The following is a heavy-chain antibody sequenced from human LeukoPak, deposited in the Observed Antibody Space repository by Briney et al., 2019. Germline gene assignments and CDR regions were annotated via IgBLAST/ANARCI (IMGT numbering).Heavy chain of an antibody. J-gene: IGHJ5*02. CDR3: ARDHGATMFQGTGWFDP. CDR1: GGSISSGGYY. V-gene: IGHV4-31*03. Sequence: SETLSLTCTVSGGSISSGGYYWSWIRQHPGKGLEWIGYIYYSGSTYYNPSLKSRVTISVDTSKNQFSLKLSSVTAAGTAVYYCARDHGATMFQGTGWFDPWGQGPLVTVSS. D-gene: IGHD3-10*01. CDR2: IYYSGST.